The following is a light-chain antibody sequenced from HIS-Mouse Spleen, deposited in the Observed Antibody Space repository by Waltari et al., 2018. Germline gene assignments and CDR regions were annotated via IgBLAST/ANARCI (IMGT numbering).Light chain of an antibody. CDR2: DAS. J-gene: IGKJ4*01. CDR1: QRVSSY. V-gene: IGKV3-11*01. CDR3: QQRSNFT. Sequence: EIVLTQSPATLSLSPGERATLSCRASQRVSSYLAWYQQKTGQAPRLLIYDASNRATGIPARFSGSGSGTDFTLTISSLEPEDFAVYYCQQRSNFTFGGGTKVEIK.